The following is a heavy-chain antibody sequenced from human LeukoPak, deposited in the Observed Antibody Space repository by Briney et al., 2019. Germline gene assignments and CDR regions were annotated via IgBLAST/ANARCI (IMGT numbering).Heavy chain of an antibody. CDR1: GGTFSSYA. D-gene: IGHD4-17*01. V-gene: IGHV1-69*05. Sequence: GASVKVSFTASGGTFSSYAISWVRQAPGQGLEWMGGIIPIFGTANYAQKFQGRVTITTDESTSTAYMELSSLRSEDTAVYYCAGVTTGYYYYYMDVWGKGTTVTVSS. CDR2: IIPIFGTA. J-gene: IGHJ6*03. CDR3: AGVTTGYYYYYMDV.